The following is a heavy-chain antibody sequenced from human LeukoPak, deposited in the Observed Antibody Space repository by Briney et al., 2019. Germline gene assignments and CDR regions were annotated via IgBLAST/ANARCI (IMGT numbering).Heavy chain of an antibody. CDR1: GFTFSSYA. CDR2: ISGSGGST. CDR3: AKEYCSGGSCYSFDY. J-gene: IGHJ4*02. D-gene: IGHD2-15*01. Sequence: GGSLRLSCAASGFTFSSYAMSWVRKAPGKGLEWVSAISGSGGSTYYADSVKGRFTISRDNSKNTLYLQMNSLRAEDTAVYYCAKEYCSGGSCYSFDYWGQGTLVTVSS. V-gene: IGHV3-23*01.